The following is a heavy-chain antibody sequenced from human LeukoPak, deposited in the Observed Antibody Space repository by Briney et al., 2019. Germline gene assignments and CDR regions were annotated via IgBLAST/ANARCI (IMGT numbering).Heavy chain of an antibody. CDR2: ISSNGGST. J-gene: IGHJ3*02. CDR1: GFTFSSYA. Sequence: GGSLRLSCAASGFTFSSYAMHWVRQAPGKGPEYVSAISSNGGSTYYANSVKGRFTISRDNSKNTLYLQMGSLRAEDMAVYYCARGRVRYYYDSSGYPNDAFDIWGQGTMVTVSS. D-gene: IGHD3-22*01. CDR3: ARGRVRYYYDSSGYPNDAFDI. V-gene: IGHV3-64*01.